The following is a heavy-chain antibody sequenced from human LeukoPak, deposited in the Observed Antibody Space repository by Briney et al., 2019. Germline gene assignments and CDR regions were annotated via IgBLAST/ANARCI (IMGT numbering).Heavy chain of an antibody. CDR2: ISYDGSNE. J-gene: IGHJ4*02. CDR3: AKDPPKEGSWYFSPFDY. D-gene: IGHD6-13*01. CDR1: GFTFSSYV. Sequence: PGRSLRLSCAASGFTFSSYVMHWVRQAPGKGLEWVAIISYDGSNEYYADSVKGRFTISRDNSKKTMYLQMNSLRAEDTAVYYCAKDPPKEGSWYFSPFDYWGQGILVTVSS. V-gene: IGHV3-30*04.